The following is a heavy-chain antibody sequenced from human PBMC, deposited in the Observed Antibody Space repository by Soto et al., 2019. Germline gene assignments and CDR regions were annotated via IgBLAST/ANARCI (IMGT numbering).Heavy chain of an antibody. CDR3: ARDGVQLETKDYYYYGMDV. J-gene: IGHJ6*02. Sequence: QVQLVESGGGVVQPGRSLRLSCAASGFTLSSYAMHWVRQAPGKGLEWVAVISYDGSNKYYADSVKGRFTISRDNSKNTLYLQMNSLRAEDTAVYYCARDGVQLETKDYYYYGMDVWGQGTTVTVSS. CDR1: GFTLSSYA. D-gene: IGHD1-1*01. V-gene: IGHV3-30-3*01. CDR2: ISYDGSNK.